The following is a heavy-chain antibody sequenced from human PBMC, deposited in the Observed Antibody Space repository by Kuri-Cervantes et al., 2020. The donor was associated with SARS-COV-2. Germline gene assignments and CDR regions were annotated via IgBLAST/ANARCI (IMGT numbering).Heavy chain of an antibody. Sequence: ASVKVSCKASGGTFSSYAISWVRQATGQGLEWMGWMNPNSGNTGYAQKFQGRVTMTRNTSISTAYMELSSLRSEDTAVYYCARGVGSSSSSLYWGQGTLVTVSS. J-gene: IGHJ4*02. V-gene: IGHV1-8*02. CDR1: GGTFSSYA. CDR2: MNPNSGNT. D-gene: IGHD6-13*01. CDR3: ARGVGSSSSSLY.